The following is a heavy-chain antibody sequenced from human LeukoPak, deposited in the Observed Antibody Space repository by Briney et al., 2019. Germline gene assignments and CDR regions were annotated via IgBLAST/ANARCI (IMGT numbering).Heavy chain of an antibody. J-gene: IGHJ4*02. CDR1: GGSISSGDYY. CDR3: ARASTLYGDYPDY. Sequence: LSLTCTVSGGSISSGDYYWSWIRQPPGKGLEWIGYIYYSGSTYYNPSLKSRVTISVDTSKNQFSLKLSSVTAADTAVYYCARASTLYGDYPDYWGQGTLVTVSS. D-gene: IGHD4-17*01. V-gene: IGHV4-30-4*08. CDR2: IYYSGST.